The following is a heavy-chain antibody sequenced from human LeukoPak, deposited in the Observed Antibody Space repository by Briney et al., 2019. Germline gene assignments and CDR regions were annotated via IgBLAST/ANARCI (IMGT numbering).Heavy chain of an antibody. V-gene: IGHV3-48*04. CDR3: TRDPLWDLADY. Sequence: PGGSLRLSCAASGFTFSSYAMSWVRQAPGKGLEWISYISSSGTTIHYAESAKGRFTISRDNAKNALYLQMNSLRAEDTAVYYCTRDPLWDLADYWGQGTLVTVSS. CDR1: GFTFSSYA. CDR2: ISSSGTTI. D-gene: IGHD1-26*01. J-gene: IGHJ4*02.